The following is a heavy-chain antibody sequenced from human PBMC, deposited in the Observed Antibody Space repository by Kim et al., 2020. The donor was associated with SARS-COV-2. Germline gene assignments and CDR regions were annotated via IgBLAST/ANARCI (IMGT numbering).Heavy chain of an antibody. CDR3: AREKWYSGGWYGGDYYYYGRDV. Sequence: ASVKVSCKASGYTFTGYYVHWVRQAPGQGLEWMGRINPNSGGTNYAQKFQGRVTMTRDTSISTAYMELSRLRSDDTAVYYCAREKWYSGGWYGGDYYYYGRDVWGQGTTVTVSS. CDR2: INPNSGGT. V-gene: IGHV1-2*06. D-gene: IGHD6-19*01. CDR1: GYTFTGYY. J-gene: IGHJ6*02.